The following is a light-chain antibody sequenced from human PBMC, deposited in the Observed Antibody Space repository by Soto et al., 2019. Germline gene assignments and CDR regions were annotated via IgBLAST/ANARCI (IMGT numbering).Light chain of an antibody. Sequence: EILLTQSPATLSLSPGERATLSCRASQSVGTYLAWYQQKPGQAPRLFIYDASKRATDIPARFSGSGSGTDFALTISGLEPEDFAVYYCQHRAVWPVTFGQGTRLEIK. V-gene: IGKV3-11*01. CDR3: QHRAVWPVT. CDR1: QSVGTY. J-gene: IGKJ5*01. CDR2: DAS.